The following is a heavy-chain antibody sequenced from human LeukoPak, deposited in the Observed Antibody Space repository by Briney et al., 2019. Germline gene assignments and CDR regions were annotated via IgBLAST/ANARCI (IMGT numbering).Heavy chain of an antibody. J-gene: IGHJ4*02. CDR1: GGSFSGYY. D-gene: IGHD1-26*01. V-gene: IGHV4-34*01. Sequence: SETLSLTCAVYGGSFSGYYWSWIRQPPGKGLEWIGEINHSGSTNYNPSLKSRVTISVDTSKNQFSLKLSSVTAADTAVYYCARGLCTVGYWGQGTLVTVSS. CDR3: ARGLCTVGY. CDR2: INHSGST.